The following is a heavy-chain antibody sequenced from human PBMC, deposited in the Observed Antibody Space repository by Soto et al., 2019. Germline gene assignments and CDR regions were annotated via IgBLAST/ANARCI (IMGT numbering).Heavy chain of an antibody. Sequence: GASVKVSCKASGYTFTSYYMHCVRQAPGQGLEWMGIINPSGSTIYYADSVKGRFTVSRDNAKNSLFLQMNSLRVEDTAMYYCVREGSAWSRGYWGQGTLVNVSS. D-gene: IGHD6-19*01. CDR3: VREGSAWSRGY. J-gene: IGHJ4*02. CDR2: INPSGSTI. CDR1: GYTFTSYY. V-gene: IGHV1-46*04.